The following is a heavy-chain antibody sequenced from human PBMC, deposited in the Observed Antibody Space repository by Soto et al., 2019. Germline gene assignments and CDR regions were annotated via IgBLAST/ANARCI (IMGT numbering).Heavy chain of an antibody. CDR1: GGTFSSYA. Sequence: GPSVKVSCKASGGTFSSYAISWVRQAPGQGLEWMGGIIPIFGTADYAQKFQGRVTITADESTSTAYMELSSLRSEDTAVYYCARDWCSYDSTPEAFDIWCQGTMITVSS. D-gene: IGHD3-22*01. J-gene: IGHJ3*02. CDR3: ARDWCSYDSTPEAFDI. V-gene: IGHV1-69*13. CDR2: IIPIFGTA.